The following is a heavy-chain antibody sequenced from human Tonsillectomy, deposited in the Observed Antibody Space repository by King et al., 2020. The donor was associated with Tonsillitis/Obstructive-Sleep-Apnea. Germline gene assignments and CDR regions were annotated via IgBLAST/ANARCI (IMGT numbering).Heavy chain of an antibody. CDR1: GDSITSYS. Sequence: LQLQESGPELVKPSETLSLTCTVSGDSITSYSWSWIRQPPGKGLEWIGFISDSGSSNYNPSLKSRVTISVETSKNQFSLMLTSVTAADTAVYFCARLSRDIYGTSASCSKGYWFDPWGQGTLVTVSS. CDR2: ISDSGSS. D-gene: IGHD2-8*02. CDR3: ARLSRDIYGTSASCSKGYWFDP. V-gene: IGHV4-59*08. J-gene: IGHJ5*02.